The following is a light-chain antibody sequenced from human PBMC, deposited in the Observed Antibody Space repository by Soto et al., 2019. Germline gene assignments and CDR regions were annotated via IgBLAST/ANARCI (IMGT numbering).Light chain of an antibody. CDR3: QQYETFSGT. V-gene: IGKV1-5*01. CDR1: QSISSW. CDR2: DAS. Sequence: DIQMTQSPSTLSASVGDRVTITCRASQSISSWLAWYQQKPGKAPKLLIYDASALPRGVPSRFSGSGSGTKFTFTIASLQPDDFATYYCQQYETFSGTFGPGTKVDIK. J-gene: IGKJ1*01.